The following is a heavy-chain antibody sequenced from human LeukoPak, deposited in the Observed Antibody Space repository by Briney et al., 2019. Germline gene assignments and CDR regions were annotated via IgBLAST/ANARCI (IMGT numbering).Heavy chain of an antibody. V-gene: IGHV3-7*03. D-gene: IGHD2-21*02. J-gene: IGHJ4*02. Sequence: PGGSLRLSCAASGFTFSDYWMNWVRLAPGKGLEWVASIRQDGSEKSYVDSVKGRFTISRDNTWNSLYLQMNSLRAEDTAVYYCAKDNFFVVVTAILYYFDYWGQGTLVTVSS. CDR2: IRQDGSEK. CDR1: GFTFSDYW. CDR3: AKDNFFVVVTAILYYFDY.